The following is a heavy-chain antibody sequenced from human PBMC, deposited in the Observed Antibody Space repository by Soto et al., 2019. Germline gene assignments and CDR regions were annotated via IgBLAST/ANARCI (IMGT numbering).Heavy chain of an antibody. CDR2: ISYDGSNK. D-gene: IGHD3-10*01. CDR3: ARAPVFWFGEFGNSPYYFDY. V-gene: IGHV3-30-3*01. Sequence: GGSLRLSCAASGFTFSSYAMHWVRQAPGKGLEWVAVISYDGSNKYYADSVKGRFTISRDNYKNTLYQQMNSLRAEDTAVYSCARAPVFWFGEFGNSPYYFDYWGQGTLVTVPS. CDR1: GFTFSSYA. J-gene: IGHJ4*02.